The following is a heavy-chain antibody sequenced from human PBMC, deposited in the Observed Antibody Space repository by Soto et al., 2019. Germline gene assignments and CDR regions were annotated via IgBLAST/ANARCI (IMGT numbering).Heavy chain of an antibody. D-gene: IGHD3-22*01. CDR3: AKDGYYDSSGYYYPGTEYFQH. V-gene: IGHV3-23*01. CDR1: GFTFSSYA. J-gene: IGHJ1*01. Sequence: EVQLLESGGGLVQPGGSLRLSCAASGFTFSSYAMSWVRQAPGKGLEWVSAISGSGGSTYYADSVKGRFTISRDNSKNTLYLQMNSLRAEDTAVYYFAKDGYYDSSGYYYPGTEYFQHWGQGTLVTVSS. CDR2: ISGSGGST.